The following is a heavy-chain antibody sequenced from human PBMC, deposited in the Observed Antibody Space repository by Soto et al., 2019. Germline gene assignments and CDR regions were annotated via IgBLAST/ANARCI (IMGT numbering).Heavy chain of an antibody. CDR3: ASKHWSSGWSNNWFDP. CDR1: GYTFTSYD. J-gene: IGHJ5*02. V-gene: IGHV1-8*01. CDR2: MNPNSGNT. D-gene: IGHD6-19*01. Sequence: ASVKVSCKASGYTFTSYDINWVRQATGQGLEWMGWMNPNSGNTGYAQKFQGRVTMTRNTSISTAYMELSSLRSEDTAVYYCASKHWSSGWSNNWFDPWGQGTLVTVSS.